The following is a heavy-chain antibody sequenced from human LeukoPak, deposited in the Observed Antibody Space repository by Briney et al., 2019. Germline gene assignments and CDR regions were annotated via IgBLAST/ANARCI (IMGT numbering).Heavy chain of an antibody. D-gene: IGHD3-10*01. CDR1: ADSLSSGGHY. CDR3: ARGGNRFGGFYFDY. V-gene: IGHV4-31*03. J-gene: IGHJ4*02. Sequence: PSQTLSLTCTVSADSLSSGGHYWAWIRQLPGKGLESIGFIHHSGSSRHNPSLKDRVAITVDASRKQFTLRLSSVTAADTAIYYCARGGNRFGGFYFDYWGQGIQVIVSS. CDR2: IHHSGSS.